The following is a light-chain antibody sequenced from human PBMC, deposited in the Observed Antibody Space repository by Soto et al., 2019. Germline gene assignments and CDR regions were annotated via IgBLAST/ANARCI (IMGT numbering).Light chain of an antibody. CDR1: QSVSSN. CDR2: GAS. Sequence: EIVMTQSPATLSVSPGERATLSCSASQSVSSNLAWYQQKPGQAPRLLIYGASNRATGIPARFSGSGSGTEFTLTISSLQSEDFAVYYCQHYNNWPPTWTFGQGTKVELK. CDR3: QHYNNWPPTWT. J-gene: IGKJ1*01. V-gene: IGKV3-15*01.